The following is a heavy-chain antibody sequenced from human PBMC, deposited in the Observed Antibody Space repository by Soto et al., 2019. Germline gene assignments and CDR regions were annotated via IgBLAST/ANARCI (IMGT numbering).Heavy chain of an antibody. CDR1: GGSISGSSYY. D-gene: IGHD3-16*01. J-gene: IGHJ6*03. Sequence: SETLSLTCTVSGGSISGSSYYWGWIRQPPGKGLEWIGSMYYSGNTYYNPSLKSRVTISVDTSRNQFSLKLSSVTAADTAVYYCASQGGPGYFYYYMDVWGKGTTVTVSS. V-gene: IGHV4-39*01. CDR3: ASQGGPGYFYYYMDV. CDR2: MYYSGNT.